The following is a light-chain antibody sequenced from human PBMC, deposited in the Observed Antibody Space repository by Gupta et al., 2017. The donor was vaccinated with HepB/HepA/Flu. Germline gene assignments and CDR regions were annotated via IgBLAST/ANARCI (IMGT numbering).Light chain of an antibody. CDR2: DAP. Sequence: EIVMTQSPATLSVSPGERATLSCRASQSVSSNLAWYQQKPGQAPRLLIYDAPTRATGIPGRFSGSGSGTEFTLTISSLQSEDFALYYCQQYDNWPPITFGQGTLMEIK. CDR1: QSVSSN. J-gene: IGKJ5*01. CDR3: QQYDNWPPIT. V-gene: IGKV3-15*01.